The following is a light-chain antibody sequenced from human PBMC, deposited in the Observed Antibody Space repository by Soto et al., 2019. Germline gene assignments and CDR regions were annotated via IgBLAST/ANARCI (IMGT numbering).Light chain of an antibody. CDR3: SSYTNAFLYL. CDR1: SSDIGAFNY. V-gene: IGLV2-14*01. J-gene: IGLJ1*01. Sequence: QSVLTQPASVSGSPGQSITISCTGSSSDIGAFNYVAWYQQHPGKAPKLIIHGVTNRPSGVSSRFSGSKSDYTASLTISGLQAEDEADYYCSSYTNAFLYLFGTGTKVTV. CDR2: GVT.